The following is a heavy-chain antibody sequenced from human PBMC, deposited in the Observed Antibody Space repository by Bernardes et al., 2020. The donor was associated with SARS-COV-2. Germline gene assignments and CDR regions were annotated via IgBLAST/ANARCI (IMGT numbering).Heavy chain of an antibody. D-gene: IGHD6-19*01. CDR1: GGSFSGYY. CDR3: ARFIAVAGSGFDY. CDR2: INHSGST. V-gene: IGHV4-34*01. Sequence: SESLSLTCAVYGGSFSGYYWSWIPQPPGKGLEWIGEINHSGSTNYNPSLKSRVTISVDTSKNQFSLKLSSVTAADTAVYYCARFIAVAGSGFDYWGQGTLVTVSS. J-gene: IGHJ4*02.